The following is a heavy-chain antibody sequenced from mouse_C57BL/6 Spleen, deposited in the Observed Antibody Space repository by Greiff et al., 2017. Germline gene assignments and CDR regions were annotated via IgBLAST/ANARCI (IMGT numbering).Heavy chain of an antibody. J-gene: IGHJ4*01. V-gene: IGHV1-82*01. CDR2: IYPGDGDT. CDR3: ASLYAMDY. Sequence: QVQLKESGPELVKPGASVKISCKASGYAFSSSWMNWVKQRPGKGLEWIGRIYPGDGDTNYNGKFKGKATLTADKSSSTAYMQLSSLTSEDSAVYFCASLYAMDYWGQGTSVTVSS. CDR1: GYAFSSSW.